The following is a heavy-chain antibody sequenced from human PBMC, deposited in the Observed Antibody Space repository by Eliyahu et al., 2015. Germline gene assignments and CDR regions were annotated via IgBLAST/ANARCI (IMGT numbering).Heavy chain of an antibody. CDR2: IYPGDSDA. J-gene: IGHJ4*02. D-gene: IGHD1-26*01. CDR3: ARFRSSGSFYSPFDY. Sequence: EVQLVQSGAEVKKPGESLKISCKGSGYSFTSYWIGWVRQMPGKGLEWMGIIYPGDSDARYSPSFQGQVTISVDKSISTAYLQWGSLKASDTAMYYCARFRSSGSFYSPFDYWGQGTLVTVSS. CDR1: GYSFTSYW. V-gene: IGHV5-51*01.